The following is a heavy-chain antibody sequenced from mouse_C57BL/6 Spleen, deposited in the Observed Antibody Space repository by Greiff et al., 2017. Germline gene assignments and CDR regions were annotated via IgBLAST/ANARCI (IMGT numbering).Heavy chain of an antibody. CDR2: ISGGGGNT. Sequence: VMLVESGGGLVKPGGSLKLSCAASGFTFSSYTMSWVRQTPEKRLEWVATISGGGGNTYYPDSVKGRFTISRDNAKNTLYLQMSSLRSEDTALYYCARRGYDYDSSWFAYWGQGTLVTVSA. J-gene: IGHJ3*01. CDR3: ARRGYDYDSSWFAY. CDR1: GFTFSSYT. V-gene: IGHV5-9*01. D-gene: IGHD2-4*01.